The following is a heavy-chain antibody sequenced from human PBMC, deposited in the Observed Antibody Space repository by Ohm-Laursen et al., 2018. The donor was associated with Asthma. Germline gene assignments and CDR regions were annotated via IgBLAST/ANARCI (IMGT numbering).Heavy chain of an antibody. CDR3: ARDKTVRVEKDY. J-gene: IGHJ4*02. V-gene: IGHV1-18*01. CDR1: AYSLTSYA. D-gene: IGHD1-1*01. CDR2: IYIRNT. Sequence: ASVKVSCKPSAYSLTSYALSWVRQAPGQRPEWMGWIYIRNTNYAPRFRDRITMTTDASTNTAYMELGSLRSDDTAVYFCARDKTVRVEKDYWGQGTLVTVSS.